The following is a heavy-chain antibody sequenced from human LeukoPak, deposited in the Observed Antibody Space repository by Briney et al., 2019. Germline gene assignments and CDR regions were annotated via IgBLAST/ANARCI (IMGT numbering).Heavy chain of an antibody. CDR2: IYHSGST. D-gene: IGHD3-3*01. CDR1: GGSISSSNW. J-gene: IGHJ4*02. CDR3: ASFTTIFGVVAYFDY. V-gene: IGHV4-4*02. Sequence: PSGTLSLTCAVSGGSISSSNWWSWVRQPPGKGLEWIGEIYHSGSTNYNPSLKSRVTISVDKSKNQFSLKLSSVTAADTAVYYCASFTTIFGVVAYFDYWGQGTLVTVSS.